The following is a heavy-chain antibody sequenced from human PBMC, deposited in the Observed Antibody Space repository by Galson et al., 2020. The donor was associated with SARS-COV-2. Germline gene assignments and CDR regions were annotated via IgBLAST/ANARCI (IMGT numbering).Heavy chain of an antibody. Sequence: GESLNIPCAASGFTFATYAMSWVPQAPGKGLEWVSGIRGPGGSINYADSVKGRFTISRDNSKNTLYLQMNSLRAEDTATYHCAKYYCSYISCYSGGYYFGMDVWGQGSTGTVSS. V-gene: IGHV3-23*01. D-gene: IGHD2-2*01. CDR2: IRGPGGSI. J-gene: IGHJ6*02. CDR1: GFTFATYA. CDR3: AKYYCSYISCYSGGYYFGMDV.